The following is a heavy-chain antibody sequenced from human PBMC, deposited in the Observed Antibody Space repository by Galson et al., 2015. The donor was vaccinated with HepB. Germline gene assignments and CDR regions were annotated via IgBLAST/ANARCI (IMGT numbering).Heavy chain of an antibody. V-gene: IGHV3-21*01. CDR1: GFTFSSYS. CDR3: ARDHEYCSSTSCLIPNWFDP. J-gene: IGHJ5*02. Sequence: SLRLSCAASGFTFSSYSMNWVRQAPGKGLEWVSSISSSSSYIYYADSVKGRFTISRDNAKNSLYLQMNSLRAEGTAVYYCARDHEYCSSTSCLIPNWFDPWGQGTLVTVSS. D-gene: IGHD2-2*01. CDR2: ISSSSSYI.